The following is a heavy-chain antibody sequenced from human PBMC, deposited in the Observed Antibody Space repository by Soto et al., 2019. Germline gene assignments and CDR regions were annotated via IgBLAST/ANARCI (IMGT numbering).Heavy chain of an antibody. CDR3: ARGAGITSQNLATYNSDY. J-gene: IGHJ4*02. Sequence: ASVKVSCKASGGTFSSYAISWVRQAPGQGLEWMGGIIPIFGTANYAQKFQGRVTITADEPTSTAYMELSSLRSEDTAVYYCARGAGITSQNLATYNSDYWGQGTLVTVSS. CDR2: IIPIFGTA. V-gene: IGHV1-69*13. CDR1: GGTFSSYA. D-gene: IGHD3-10*01.